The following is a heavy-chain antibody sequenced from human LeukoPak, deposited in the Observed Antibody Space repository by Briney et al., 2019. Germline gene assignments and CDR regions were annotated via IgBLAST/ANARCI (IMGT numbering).Heavy chain of an antibody. J-gene: IGHJ4*02. Sequence: ASVKVSCKASGYTFTSYGISWVRQAPGQGLEWMGWISAYNGNTNYAQKFQGRVTMTRDTSISTAYMELSRLRSDDTAVYYCAREDDDYWGQGTLVTVSS. CDR3: AREDDDY. CDR2: ISAYNGNT. CDR1: GYTFTSYG. D-gene: IGHD1-1*01. V-gene: IGHV1-18*01.